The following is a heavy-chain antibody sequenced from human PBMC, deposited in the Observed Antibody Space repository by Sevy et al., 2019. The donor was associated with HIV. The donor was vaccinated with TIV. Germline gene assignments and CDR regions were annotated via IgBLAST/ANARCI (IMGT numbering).Heavy chain of an antibody. D-gene: IGHD1-7*01. J-gene: IGHJ5*02. CDR1: GGSFSGYY. V-gene: IGHV4-34*01. CDR2: INHSGST. Sequence: SETLSLTCAVYGGSFSGYYWSWIRQPPGKGLEWIGEINHSGSTNYNPSLKSRVTISVDTSKNQFSLKLSSVTAADTAVYYCARGITGTTIRRGYWFDPWGQGTLVTVSS. CDR3: ARGITGTTIRRGYWFDP.